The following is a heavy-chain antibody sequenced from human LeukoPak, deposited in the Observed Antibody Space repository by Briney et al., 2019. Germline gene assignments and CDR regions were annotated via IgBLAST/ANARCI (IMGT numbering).Heavy chain of an antibody. CDR3: ARGNPYYYDSSMRAFDI. Sequence: GGSLRLSCAASGFTFSDYYMSWIRQAPGKGLEWVSYISSSGSTIYYADSVKGRFTISRDNAKNSLYLQMNSLRAEDTAVYYCARGNPYYYDSSMRAFDIWGQGTMVTVSS. CDR2: ISSSGSTI. D-gene: IGHD3-22*01. CDR1: GFTFSDYY. J-gene: IGHJ3*02. V-gene: IGHV3-11*04.